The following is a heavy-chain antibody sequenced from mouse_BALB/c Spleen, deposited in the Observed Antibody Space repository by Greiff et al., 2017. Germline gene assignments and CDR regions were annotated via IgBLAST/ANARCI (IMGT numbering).Heavy chain of an antibody. CDR1: GFTFSNYW. CDR3: TRGNYVDYYAMDY. D-gene: IGHD2-1*01. V-gene: IGHV6-6*02. CDR2: IRLKSNNYAT. Sequence: EVKLVESGGGLVQPGGSMKLSCVASGFTFSNYWMNWVRQSPEKGLEWVAEIRLKSNNYATHYAESVKGRFTISRDDSKSSVYLQMNNLRAEDTGIYYCTRGNYVDYYAMDYWGQGTSVTVSS. J-gene: IGHJ4*01.